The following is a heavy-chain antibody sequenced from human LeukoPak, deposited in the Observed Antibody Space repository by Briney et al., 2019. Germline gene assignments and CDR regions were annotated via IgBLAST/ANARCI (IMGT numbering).Heavy chain of an antibody. D-gene: IGHD3/OR15-3a*01. V-gene: IGHV3-30*03. CDR2: IGDDGAVK. CDR1: GFTFSSYG. CDR3: AREFALDHWFFDL. Sequence: GGSLRLSCAASGFTFSSYGMHWVRQAPGEELQWVAVIGDDGAVKKYADFVKGRFITSRDNSENILYLQMNSLRPDDTAVYYCAREFALDHWFFDLWGRGTLVTVSS. J-gene: IGHJ2*01.